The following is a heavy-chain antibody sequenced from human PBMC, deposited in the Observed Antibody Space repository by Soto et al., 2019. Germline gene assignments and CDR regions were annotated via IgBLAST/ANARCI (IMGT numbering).Heavy chain of an antibody. J-gene: IGHJ4*02. CDR2: IYYSGST. V-gene: IGHV4-39*01. D-gene: IGHD6-13*01. Sequence: QLQLQESGPGLVKPSETLSLTCTVSGGSISSSSYYWGWIRQPPGKGLEWIGSIYYSGSTYYNPSLKSRVTISVGTSKNRFSLKLSSVTAADTAVYYCARHRYSSSWYREAFDYWGQGTLVTVSS. CDR1: GGSISSSSYY. CDR3: ARHRYSSSWYREAFDY.